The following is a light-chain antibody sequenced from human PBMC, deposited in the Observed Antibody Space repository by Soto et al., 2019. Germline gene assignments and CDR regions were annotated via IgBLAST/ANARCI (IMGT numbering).Light chain of an antibody. V-gene: IGLV1-40*01. J-gene: IGLJ1*01. CDR2: GNS. CDR3: QSYGDSLSRYV. CDR1: NSNIGAGYD. Sequence: QSALTQPPSVSGAPGQRVTISCTGSNSNIGAGYDVHWYQQLPGTAPKLLIYGNSNRPSGVPDRFSGSKSGTSASLTITGLQAEDEADYYCQSYGDSLSRYVLGTGTKATVL.